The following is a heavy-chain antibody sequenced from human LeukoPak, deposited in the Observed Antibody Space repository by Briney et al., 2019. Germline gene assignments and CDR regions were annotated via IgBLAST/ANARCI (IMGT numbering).Heavy chain of an antibody. CDR2: ISYDGSNK. CDR1: GFTYSSYA. Sequence: GGSLRLSCAASGFTYSSYALHWVLQAPGKGLEWVAVISYDGSNKYYADSVKGRFTISRDNSKNTLYLQMNSLRAEDTAVYYCARVGYSSSWYIFDYWGQGTLVTVSS. J-gene: IGHJ4*02. CDR3: ARVGYSSSWYIFDY. V-gene: IGHV3-30-3*01. D-gene: IGHD6-13*01.